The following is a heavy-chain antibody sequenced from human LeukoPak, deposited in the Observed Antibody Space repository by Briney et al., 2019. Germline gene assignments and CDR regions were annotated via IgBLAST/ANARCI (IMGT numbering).Heavy chain of an antibody. V-gene: IGHV1-69*05. CDR3: ARDYLCSSGYYWCFDY. D-gene: IGHD3-22*01. J-gene: IGHJ4*02. CDR1: GGTFSSYA. CDR2: IIPIFGTA. Sequence: SVKVSCKASGGTFSSYAISWVRQAPGQGLEWMGGIIPIFGTANYAQKFQGRVTITTDESTSTAYMELSSLRSEDTAVYYCARDYLCSSGYYWCFDYWGQGTLVTVSS.